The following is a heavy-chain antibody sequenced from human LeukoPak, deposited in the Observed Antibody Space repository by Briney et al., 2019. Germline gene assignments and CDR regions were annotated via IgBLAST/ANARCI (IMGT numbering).Heavy chain of an antibody. CDR2: IYYSGST. CDR3: AREPGSGWYENAFDI. V-gene: IGHV4-59*01. J-gene: IGHJ3*02. Sequence: SETLSLTCTVSGGSISSYYWSWIRQPPGKGLEWIGYIYYSGSTNYNPSLKSRVTISVDTSKNQFSLKLSSVTAADTAVYYCAREPGSGWYENAFDIWGQGTMVTVSS. CDR1: GGSISSYY. D-gene: IGHD6-19*01.